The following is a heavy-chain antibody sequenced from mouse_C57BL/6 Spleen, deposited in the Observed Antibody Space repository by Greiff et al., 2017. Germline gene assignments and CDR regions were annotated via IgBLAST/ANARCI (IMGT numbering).Heavy chain of an antibody. D-gene: IGHD1-1*01. CDR3: ARDRDYYGSSLYYAMDY. J-gene: IGHJ4*01. Sequence: EVQLQESGPGLVKPSQSLSLTCSVTGYSITSGYYWNWIRQFPGNKLEWMGYISYDGSNNYNPSLKNRISITRDTSKNQFFLKLNSVTTEDTATYYCARDRDYYGSSLYYAMDYWGQGTSVTVSS. V-gene: IGHV3-6*01. CDR1: GYSITSGYY. CDR2: ISYDGSN.